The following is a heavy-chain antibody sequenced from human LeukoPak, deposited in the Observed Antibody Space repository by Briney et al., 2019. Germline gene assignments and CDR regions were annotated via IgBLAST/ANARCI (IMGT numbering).Heavy chain of an antibody. V-gene: IGHV4-34*01. CDR2: INHSGST. Sequence: SETLSLTCAVYGGSFSGYYWSWIRQPPGKGLEWIGEINHSGSTNYNPSLKSRVTISVDTSKNQFSLKLSSVTAADTAVYYRARGVPSRITMVRGVIHFDYWGQGTLVTVSS. D-gene: IGHD3-10*01. CDR3: ARGVPSRITMVRGVIHFDY. CDR1: GGSFSGYY. J-gene: IGHJ4*02.